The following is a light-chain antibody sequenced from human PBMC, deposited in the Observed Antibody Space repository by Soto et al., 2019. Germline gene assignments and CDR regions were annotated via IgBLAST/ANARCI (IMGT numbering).Light chain of an antibody. Sequence: EIVLTQSPATLSLSPGDRATLSCRASQSVSSYLAWYQQKPGQAPRLLIYDASNRASGIPARFSGSGSGTDFTLTINSLEPEDFAVYYCQQRNSWPRSFGQGTKVAIK. CDR1: QSVSSY. V-gene: IGKV3-11*01. CDR2: DAS. CDR3: QQRNSWPRS. J-gene: IGKJ1*01.